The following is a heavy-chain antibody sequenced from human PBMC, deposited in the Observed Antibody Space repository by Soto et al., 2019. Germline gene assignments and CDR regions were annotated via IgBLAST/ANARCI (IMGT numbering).Heavy chain of an antibody. D-gene: IGHD3-16*01. J-gene: IGHJ4*02. V-gene: IGHV3-48*04. Sequence: GESLKISCAASGFTFSSYSMTWVRQAAGKGLEWLSYISSSSSTIYYADSVKGRFTISRDNAKNSLYLQMNSLRAEDTAVYYCAGTQVTLDYWGQGTLVTVSS. CDR1: GFTFSSYS. CDR2: ISSSSSTI. CDR3: AGTQVTLDY.